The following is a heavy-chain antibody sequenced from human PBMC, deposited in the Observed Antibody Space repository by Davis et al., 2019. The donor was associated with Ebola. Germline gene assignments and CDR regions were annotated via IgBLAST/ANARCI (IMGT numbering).Heavy chain of an antibody. J-gene: IGHJ4*02. CDR3: ARGSYDSSGYGSAYFDY. V-gene: IGHV3-30-3*01. Sequence: GESLKISCGASGFKFSYYAMHWVRQAPGKGLEWMAVISDDGNKKYYADSVKGRFTIFRDNSKNTLYLQMNSLRAEDTAVYYCARGSYDSSGYGSAYFDYWGQGTLVTVSS. CDR2: ISDDGNKK. D-gene: IGHD3-22*01. CDR1: GFKFSYYA.